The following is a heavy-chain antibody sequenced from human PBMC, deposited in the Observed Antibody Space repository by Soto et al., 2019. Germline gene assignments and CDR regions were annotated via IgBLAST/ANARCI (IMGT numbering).Heavy chain of an antibody. V-gene: IGHV1-8*01. Sequence: ASVKVSCKASGYTFTSYDINWVRQATGQGLEWMGWMNPNSGNTGYAQKFQGRVTMTRNKSISTAYMELSSLRSEDTAVYYCARGIRSAARPDYYYYMDVWGKGTTVTVSS. CDR1: GYTFTSYD. CDR2: MNPNSGNT. J-gene: IGHJ6*03. D-gene: IGHD6-6*01. CDR3: ARGIRSAARPDYYYYMDV.